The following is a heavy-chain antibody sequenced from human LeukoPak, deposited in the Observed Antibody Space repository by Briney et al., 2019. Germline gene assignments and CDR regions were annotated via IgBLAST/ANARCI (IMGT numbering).Heavy chain of an antibody. Sequence: SETLSLTCTVSGGSISSYYWSWIRQPPGKGLEWIGYIYYSGSTNYNPSLKSRVTVSVDTSKNQFSLKLTSVSAADTAVFYCARLVSAVDTATNYFDYWGQGTLVTVSS. J-gene: IGHJ4*02. CDR3: ARLVSAVDTATNYFDY. CDR2: IYYSGST. D-gene: IGHD6-13*01. V-gene: IGHV4-59*08. CDR1: GGSISSYY.